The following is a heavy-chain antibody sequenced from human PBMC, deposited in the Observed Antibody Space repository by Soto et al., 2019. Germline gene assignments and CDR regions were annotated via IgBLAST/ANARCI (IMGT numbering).Heavy chain of an antibody. J-gene: IGHJ5*02. D-gene: IGHD3-3*01. V-gene: IGHV1-46*01. CDR2: INPSGGST. CDR3: GRGGGTIFAPLP. CDR1: GYTFTSYY. Sequence: GASVKVSCKASGYTFTSYYMHWVRQAPGQGLEWMGIINPSGGSTSYAQKFQGRVTMTRDTSISTAYMELTLLRSDDTAIYYCGRGGGTIFAPLPWGEGTLVTVSS.